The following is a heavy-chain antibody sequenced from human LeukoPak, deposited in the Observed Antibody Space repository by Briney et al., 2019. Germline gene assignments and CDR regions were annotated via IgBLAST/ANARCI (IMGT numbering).Heavy chain of an antibody. V-gene: IGHV3-74*01. CDR3: APAELD. J-gene: IGHJ4*02. CDR2: ISSDGRNT. Sequence: GGSLRLSCAASGSSVSSKWMHWVRQAPGKGLVWVSLISSDGRNTNYADSVKGRFTISRDNAKNTVYLQMNSLRAEDTALYYCAPAELDWGQGILVTVSS. CDR1: GSSVSSKW. D-gene: IGHD3-10*01.